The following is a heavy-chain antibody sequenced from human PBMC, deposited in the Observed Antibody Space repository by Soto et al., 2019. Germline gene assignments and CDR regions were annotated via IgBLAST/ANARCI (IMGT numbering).Heavy chain of an antibody. D-gene: IGHD3-22*01. J-gene: IGHJ4*02. CDR1: GFTFSSYA. Sequence: GGSLRLSCAASGFTFSSYAMSWVRQAPGKGLEWVSAISGSGGSTYYADSVKGRFTISRDNSKNTLYLQMNSLRAEDTAVYYCAKEDQMYYYDSSGYGFDYWGQGTLVTAPQ. CDR2: ISGSGGST. V-gene: IGHV3-23*01. CDR3: AKEDQMYYYDSSGYGFDY.